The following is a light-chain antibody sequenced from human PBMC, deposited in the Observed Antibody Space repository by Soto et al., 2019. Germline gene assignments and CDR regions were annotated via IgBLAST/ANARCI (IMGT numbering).Light chain of an antibody. CDR3: QQYVRSPMYT. Sequence: EIVLTQSPGTLSLSPGERATLSCRASQIVGGDTLAWFQQRPGQAPRLVIYGASNRAAGIPDRFSGSGSGTDFTLTVSRPEPEDFAVYYCQQYVRSPMYTFGQGTKLEIK. V-gene: IGKV3-20*01. CDR2: GAS. J-gene: IGKJ2*01. CDR1: QIVGGDT.